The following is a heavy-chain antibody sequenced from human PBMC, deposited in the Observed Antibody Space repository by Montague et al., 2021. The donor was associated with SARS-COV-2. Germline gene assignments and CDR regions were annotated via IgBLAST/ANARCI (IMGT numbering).Heavy chain of an antibody. V-gene: IGHV4-59*01. D-gene: IGHD1-26*01. CDR3: ARGTYSGVDSDGYYYYYGMDV. J-gene: IGHJ6*02. CDR2: FYYSGST. Sequence: SETLSLTCTVSGGSISSYYWSWIRQPPGKGLEWIGYFYYSGSTNYNPSFKSRLSISGDTSKNQFSLEVTSVTAADRAVYYCARGTYSGVDSDGYYYYYGMDVWGQGTTVTVSS. CDR1: GGSISSYY.